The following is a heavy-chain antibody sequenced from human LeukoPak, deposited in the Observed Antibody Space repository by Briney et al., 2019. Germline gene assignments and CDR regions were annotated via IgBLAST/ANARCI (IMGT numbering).Heavy chain of an antibody. V-gene: IGHV4-4*07. CDR3: ARDTAVAGPNYYYYGVDV. CDR1: GGSISSYY. Sequence: SETLSLTCTVSGGSISSYYWSWIRQPAGKGLEWIGRIYTSGSTNYNPSLKSRVTMSVDTSKNQFSLKLSSVTAADTAVYYCARDTAVAGPNYYYYGVDVWGQGTTVTVSS. J-gene: IGHJ6*02. D-gene: IGHD6-19*01. CDR2: IYTSGST.